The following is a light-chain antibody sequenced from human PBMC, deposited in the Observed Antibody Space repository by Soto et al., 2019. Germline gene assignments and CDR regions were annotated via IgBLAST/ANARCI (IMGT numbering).Light chain of an antibody. V-gene: IGKV3-11*01. CDR2: GAS. CDR3: QQRSIWYT. CDR1: QSVSSY. Sequence: EIVLTQSPATLSLSPGERATLSCRASQSVSSYLAWYQQKPGQAPRLLIYGASNRATGIPARFSGSGSGTEFTLTISSLEPEDFAVYYCQQRSIWYTFGQGTKLEI. J-gene: IGKJ2*01.